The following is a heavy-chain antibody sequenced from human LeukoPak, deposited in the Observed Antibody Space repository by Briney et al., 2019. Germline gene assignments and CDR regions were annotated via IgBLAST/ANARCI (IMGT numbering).Heavy chain of an antibody. CDR2: IRYDGSSK. Sequence: GGSLRLSCAASGFTFSNYAMHWVRQAPGKGLEWVAFIRYDGSSKFYADSVKGRITISRDNSKNTLYLQMNSLRAEDTAIYYCVKGPEEYGWGTSFDYGGLGTLVTVSS. V-gene: IGHV3-30*02. CDR1: GFTFSNYA. J-gene: IGHJ4*02. D-gene: IGHD3-10*01. CDR3: VKGPEEYGWGTSFDY.